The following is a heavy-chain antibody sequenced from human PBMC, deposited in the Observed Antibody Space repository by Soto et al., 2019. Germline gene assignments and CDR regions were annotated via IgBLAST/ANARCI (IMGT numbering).Heavy chain of an antibody. J-gene: IGHJ4*02. CDR3: ARDQWPYPFFDY. CDR2: INPSGGST. D-gene: IGHD6-19*01. Sequence: ASVKASCKASRYTFTSCYMHWGRQSPGQGLEWMGMINPSGGSTSDAQKFQGRVTMTRDTSTSTVYMELSSLSSEDTAVYYCARDQWPYPFFDYWGQGTLVTVSS. V-gene: IGHV1-46*01. CDR1: RYTFTSCY.